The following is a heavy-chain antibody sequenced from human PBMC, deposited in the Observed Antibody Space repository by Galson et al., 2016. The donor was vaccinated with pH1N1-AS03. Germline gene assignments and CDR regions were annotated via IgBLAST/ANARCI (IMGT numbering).Heavy chain of an antibody. J-gene: IGHJ1*01. CDR3: AKDHPAVAGAWFFQH. CDR2: INGNGGTT. D-gene: IGHD6-19*01. Sequence: SLRLSCAVSGFTFSSYAMSWVRQAPGKEPEWVSGINGNGGTTYYAGSVKGRFTISRDNSKNTLYLQMNSLRAEDTAVYYCAKDHPAVAGAWFFQHWGLGTLVTVSA. CDR1: GFTFSSYA. V-gene: IGHV3-23*01.